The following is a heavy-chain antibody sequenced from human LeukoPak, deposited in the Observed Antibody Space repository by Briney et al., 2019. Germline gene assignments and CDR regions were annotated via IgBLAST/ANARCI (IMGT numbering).Heavy chain of an antibody. CDR1: GGSISSSSYY. J-gene: IGHJ5*02. CDR2: IYYSGST. Sequence: SETLSLTCTVSGGSISSSSYYWGWIRQPPGKGLEWIGSIYYSGSTYYNPSLKSRVTISVDTSKNQFSLKLSSVTAADTAVYYCARGGSSGGSWYRPWFDPWGQGTLVTVSS. CDR3: ARGGSSGGSWYRPWFDP. D-gene: IGHD6-13*01. V-gene: IGHV4-39*01.